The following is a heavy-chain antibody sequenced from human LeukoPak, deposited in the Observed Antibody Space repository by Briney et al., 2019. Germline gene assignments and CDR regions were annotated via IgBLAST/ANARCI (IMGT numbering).Heavy chain of an antibody. CDR3: VRGRERVAATNNWFDP. CDR2: VSTSSSYI. D-gene: IGHD2-15*01. J-gene: IGHJ5*02. CDR1: GFTFSSYD. Sequence: GGSLRLSCAASGFTFSSYDMNWVRQAPGKGLEWVSSVSTSSSYIYYADSVKGRFTISRDNAKNSLYLQMNSLRAEDTAVYYCVRGRERVAATNNWFDPWGQGTLVTVSS. V-gene: IGHV3-21*01.